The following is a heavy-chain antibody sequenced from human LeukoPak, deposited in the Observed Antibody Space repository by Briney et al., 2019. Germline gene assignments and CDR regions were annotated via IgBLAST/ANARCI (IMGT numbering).Heavy chain of an antibody. Sequence: ASVKVPCKASGYTLTSHYMHWVRQAPGQGLEWMGKINPSGGSTSYAQKFQGRVTMTRDTSTSTVYMELSSLRSEDTAVYYCARYVGYYYDYWGQGTLVTVSS. V-gene: IGHV1-46*01. CDR2: INPSGGST. J-gene: IGHJ4*02. CDR1: GYTLTSHY. CDR3: ARYVGYYYDY. D-gene: IGHD3-22*01.